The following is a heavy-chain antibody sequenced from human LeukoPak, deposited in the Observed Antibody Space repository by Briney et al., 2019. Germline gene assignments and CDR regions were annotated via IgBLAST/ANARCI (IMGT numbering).Heavy chain of an antibody. V-gene: IGHV4-34*01. J-gene: IGHJ4*02. CDR2: INHRTNT. CDR1: GGSFSGYY. D-gene: IGHD4-17*01. Sequence: SETLSLTCAVYGGSFSGYYWSWIRQPPGKGLEWIGKINHRTNTNYNPSLKRRVTISVDTSKNQFSLKVRSATAADTAVYYCARGAWNDDYGDYDLDYWGQGALVTVSS. CDR3: ARGAWNDDYGDYDLDY.